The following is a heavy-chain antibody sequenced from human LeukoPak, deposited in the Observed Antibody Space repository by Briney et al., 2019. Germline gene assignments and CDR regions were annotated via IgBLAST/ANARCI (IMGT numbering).Heavy chain of an antibody. D-gene: IGHD3-22*01. CDR3: AKENSGYYDY. CDR2: ISWDGGWT. Sequence: GGSLRLSCAASGFTFDDYAMHWVRQAPGKGLEWVSLISWDGGWTYYADSVKGRFTVSRDNSKNSLYLQMNSLRAEDTALYYCAKENSGYYDYWGQGTLVTVSS. J-gene: IGHJ4*02. V-gene: IGHV3-43D*03. CDR1: GFTFDDYA.